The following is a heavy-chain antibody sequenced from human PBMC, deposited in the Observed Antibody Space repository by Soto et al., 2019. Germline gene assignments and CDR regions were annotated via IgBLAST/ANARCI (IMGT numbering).Heavy chain of an antibody. V-gene: IGHV3-30-3*01. J-gene: IGHJ6*02. D-gene: IGHD2-2*01. CDR1: GFTFSSYA. Sequence: VGSQRLSCAASGFTFSSYAMHWVRQAPGKGLEWVAVISYDGSNKYYADSVKGRFTISRDNSKNTLYLQMNSLRAEDTAVYYCARDISSSTSQYYYYGMDVWGQGTTVTVSS. CDR2: ISYDGSNK. CDR3: ARDISSSTSQYYYYGMDV.